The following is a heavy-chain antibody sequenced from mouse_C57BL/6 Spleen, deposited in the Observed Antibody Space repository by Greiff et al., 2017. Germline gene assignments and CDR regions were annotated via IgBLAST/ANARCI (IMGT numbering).Heavy chain of an antibody. CDR1: GFTFSSYA. D-gene: IGHD2-3*01. CDR3: TREGGWLLRNAMDY. J-gene: IGHJ4*01. V-gene: IGHV5-9-1*02. Sequence: EVMLVESGEGLVKPGGSLKLSCAASGFTFSSYAMSWVRQTPEKRLEWVAYISSGGDYIYYADTVKGRFTISRDNARNTLYLQMSSLKSEDTAMYYCTREGGWLLRNAMDYWGQGTSVTVSS. CDR2: ISSGGDYI.